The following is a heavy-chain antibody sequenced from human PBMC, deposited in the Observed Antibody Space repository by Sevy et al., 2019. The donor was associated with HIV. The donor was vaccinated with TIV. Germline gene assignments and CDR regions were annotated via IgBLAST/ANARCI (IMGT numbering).Heavy chain of an antibody. CDR3: ARDRIPDIVVVIPTFDY. Sequence: GGSLRLSCAASGFIFSSYAMHWVRQAPGKGLEWVAVMTFDGSNKYYADSVKGRFTISRDNSKKTLYLQMNSLRTEDTAVYYCARDRIPDIVVVIPTFDYWGQGTLVTVSS. V-gene: IGHV3-30*04. J-gene: IGHJ4*02. CDR2: MTFDGSNK. D-gene: IGHD2-15*01. CDR1: GFIFSSYA.